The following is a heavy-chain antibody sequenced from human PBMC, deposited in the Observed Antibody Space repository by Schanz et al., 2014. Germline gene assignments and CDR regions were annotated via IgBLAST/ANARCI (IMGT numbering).Heavy chain of an antibody. Sequence: QVQLVQSGAEVKKPGASATVSCKASGYTFAGHAVHWVRQAPGQGPEWVGWIHTGSGNTKYSQKFEGRVTITRDTSASIVYMELSSLRSEDTAVYYCARDGEAAAGCDYWGQGTLVTVSS. CDR2: IHTGSGNT. CDR1: GYTFAGHA. V-gene: IGHV1-3*04. CDR3: ARDGEAAAGCDY. D-gene: IGHD6-13*01. J-gene: IGHJ4*02.